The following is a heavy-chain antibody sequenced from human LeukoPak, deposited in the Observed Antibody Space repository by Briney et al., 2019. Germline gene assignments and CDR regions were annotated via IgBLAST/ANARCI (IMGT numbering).Heavy chain of an antibody. CDR2: INPSGGST. Sequence: ASVKVSCKASGYTFTSYYMHWVRQAPGQGLEGMGIINPSGGSTSYAQKFQGRVTMTRDTSTSTVYMELSSLSSEDTAVYYCARDPGREYDVDTAMGSPPDWYFDLWGRGTLVTVSS. V-gene: IGHV1-46*01. CDR1: GYTFTSYY. CDR3: ARDPGREYDVDTAMGSPPDWYFDL. J-gene: IGHJ2*01. D-gene: IGHD5-18*01.